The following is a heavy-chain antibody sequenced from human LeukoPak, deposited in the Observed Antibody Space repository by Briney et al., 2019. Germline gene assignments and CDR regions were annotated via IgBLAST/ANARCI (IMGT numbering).Heavy chain of an antibody. CDR3: ARTRYCSSTSCCPFDY. CDR2: IYHSGST. D-gene: IGHD2-2*01. V-gene: IGHV4-30-2*01. J-gene: IGHJ4*02. Sequence: PSQTLSLTCTVSGGSISSGGYYWSWIRQPPGKGLEWIGYIYHSGSTYYNPSLKSRVTISVDRSKNQFSLKLSSVTAADTAVYYCARTRYCSSTSCCPFDYWGQGTLVTVSS. CDR1: GGSISSGGYY.